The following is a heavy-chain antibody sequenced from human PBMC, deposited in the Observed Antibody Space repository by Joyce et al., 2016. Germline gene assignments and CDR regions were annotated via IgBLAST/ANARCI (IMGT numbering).Heavy chain of an antibody. D-gene: IGHD3-16*01. Sequence: EVQLVESGGGWVQPGESLTLSCAASGFTFTRYWMTWVRQAPGKGLEWVGKINEDGGAQNSVDSVDGRFTISRDNARNSVYLHISSLRGDDTAVYYCAREIWGPREWGQGTLVTVSS. CDR2: INEDGGAQ. CDR3: AREIWGPRE. J-gene: IGHJ4*02. V-gene: IGHV3-7*01. CDR1: GFTFTRYW.